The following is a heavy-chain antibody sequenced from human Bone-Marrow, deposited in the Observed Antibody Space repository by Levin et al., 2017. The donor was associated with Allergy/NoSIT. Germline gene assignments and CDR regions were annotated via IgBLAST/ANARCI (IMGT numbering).Heavy chain of an antibody. Sequence: GGSLRLSCTASGFTFGDYAMSWFRQAPGKGLEWVGFIRSKAYGGTTEYAASVKGRFTISRDDSKSIAYLQMNSLKTEDTAVYYCTRAGSTPAAGRDYYYYYYMDVWGKGTTVTVSS. CDR1: GFTFGDYA. V-gene: IGHV3-49*03. D-gene: IGHD6-13*01. CDR3: TRAGSTPAAGRDYYYYYYMDV. J-gene: IGHJ6*03. CDR2: IRSKAYGGTT.